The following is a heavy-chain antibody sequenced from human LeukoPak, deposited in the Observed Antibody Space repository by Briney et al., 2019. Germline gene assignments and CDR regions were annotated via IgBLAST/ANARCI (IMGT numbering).Heavy chain of an antibody. J-gene: IGHJ4*02. CDR1: GFTFSTYG. CDR3: AKSKRSSVWIGLDY. V-gene: IGHV3-30*18. CDR2: ISNDGSNK. D-gene: IGHD6-19*01. Sequence: GGSLRLSCAASGFTFSTYGMHWVRQAPGKGLEWVAVISNDGSNKDYADSVKGRFTISRDNSKNTLYLQMDSLRADDTALYYCAKSKRSSVWIGLDYWGQGTLVTVS.